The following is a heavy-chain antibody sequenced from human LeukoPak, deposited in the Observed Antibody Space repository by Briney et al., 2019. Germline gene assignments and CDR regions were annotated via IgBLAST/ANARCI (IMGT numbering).Heavy chain of an antibody. CDR1: GFTFSSYA. CDR2: ISGSGGST. Sequence: PGGSLRLSCAASGFTFSSYAMSWVRQAPGKGLEWVSAISGSGGSTYYTDSVKGRFTISRDNSKNTLYLQMNSLRAEDTAVYYCAKHNPTIFGVPNPFDYWGQGTLVTVSS. J-gene: IGHJ4*02. D-gene: IGHD3-3*01. CDR3: AKHNPTIFGVPNPFDY. V-gene: IGHV3-23*01.